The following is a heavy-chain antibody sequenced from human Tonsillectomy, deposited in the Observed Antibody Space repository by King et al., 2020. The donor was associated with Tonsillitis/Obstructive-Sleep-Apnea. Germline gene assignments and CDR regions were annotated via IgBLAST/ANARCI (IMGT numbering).Heavy chain of an antibody. CDR2: IYWDDEK. J-gene: IGHJ4*02. CDR1: GFSLSTSGVG. D-gene: IGHD3-10*01. Sequence: ITLKESGPTLVKPTQTLTLTCTFSGFSLSTSGVGVGWIRQPPGKALEWLALIYWDDEKRYSSSLKSRLTITKDSSKNQVVLTMTNMDPVDTATYYCAHNIYGALDYWGQGTLVTVSS. V-gene: IGHV2-5*02. CDR3: AHNIYGALDY.